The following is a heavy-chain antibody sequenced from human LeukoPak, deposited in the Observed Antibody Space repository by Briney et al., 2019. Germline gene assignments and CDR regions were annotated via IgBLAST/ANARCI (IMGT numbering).Heavy chain of an antibody. CDR3: ARTNYYDSSGTIDL. D-gene: IGHD3-22*01. Sequence: PSETLSLTCTVSGGSISSYYLSWIRQPPGKGLEWIGYIYYSGSTNYNPSLKSRVTISVDTSKNQFSLKLSSVTAADTAVYFCARTNYYDSSGTIDLWGQGTPVTVSS. V-gene: IGHV4-59*08. CDR2: IYYSGST. J-gene: IGHJ5*02. CDR1: GGSISSYY.